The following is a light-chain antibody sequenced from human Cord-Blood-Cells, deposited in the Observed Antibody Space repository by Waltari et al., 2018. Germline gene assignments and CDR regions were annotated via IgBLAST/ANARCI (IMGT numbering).Light chain of an antibody. CDR3: KQFNSDPLT. CDR2: DAS. V-gene: IGKV1-13*02. J-gene: IGKJ4*01. Sequence: AIQLTQSPSSLSASVGDRVTITCRASQGISSALAWYQQKPGKAPKLLIYDASSLESGVPSRFSGSGSGTDFTLTISSLQPEDCATYYGKQFNSDPLTFGGGTKVESK. CDR1: QGISSA.